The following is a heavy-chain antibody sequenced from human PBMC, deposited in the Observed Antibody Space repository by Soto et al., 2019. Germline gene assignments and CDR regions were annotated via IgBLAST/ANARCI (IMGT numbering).Heavy chain of an antibody. J-gene: IGHJ4*02. D-gene: IGHD1-26*01. CDR2: IYYSGTTS. Sequence: QLQLQESGPGLVKPSETLSLTCTVSGDSIGSSDYYWAWIRQPPGKGPEWIATIYYSGTTSYYNPSLQSRVTISLDTSKNQFSLKLISVTAADTAVYYCARQFVSGSYYYWGQGTLVTVSS. CDR1: GDSIGSSDYY. CDR3: ARQFVSGSYYY. V-gene: IGHV4-39*01.